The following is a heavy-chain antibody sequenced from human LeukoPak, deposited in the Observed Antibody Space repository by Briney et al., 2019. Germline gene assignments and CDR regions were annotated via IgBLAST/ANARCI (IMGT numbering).Heavy chain of an antibody. D-gene: IGHD3-22*01. Sequence: PSETLSLTCTVSGGSISSYYWSWIRQPPGKGLEWIGYIYYSGSTNYNPSLKSRVTISVDTSKNQFSLKLSSVTAADTAVYYCARVEPYDRGSYDYWGQGTLVTVSS. CDR2: IYYSGST. CDR3: ARVEPYDRGSYDY. J-gene: IGHJ4*02. V-gene: IGHV4-59*01. CDR1: GGSISSYY.